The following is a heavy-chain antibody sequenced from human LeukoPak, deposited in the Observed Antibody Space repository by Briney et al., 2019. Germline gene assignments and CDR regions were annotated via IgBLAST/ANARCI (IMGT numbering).Heavy chain of an antibody. V-gene: IGHV1-8*01. CDR2: MNPSSGNT. CDR3: ARCLGFGEGSPTATLGVDY. J-gene: IGHJ4*02. Sequence: ASVKVSCKASGYTFTSYDINWVRQATGQGLEWMGWMNPSSGNTGYAQKFQGRVTMTRNTSISTAYMELSSLRSEDTAVYYCARCLGFGEGSPTATLGVDYWGQGTLVSVSS. CDR1: GYTFTSYD. D-gene: IGHD3-10*01.